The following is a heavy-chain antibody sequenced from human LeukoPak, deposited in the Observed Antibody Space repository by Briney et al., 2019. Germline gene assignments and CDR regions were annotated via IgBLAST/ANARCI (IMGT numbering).Heavy chain of an antibody. V-gene: IGHV3-23*01. J-gene: IGHJ4*02. CDR2: ISGSGGTT. Sequence: GGSLRLSCRASGFTFSNYAMTWVRQAPGKGLEWVSGISGSGGTTYYADSGRGRFTISRDNSKNTLFLQMNRLGAEDTAVYYCVKGSGRAEAATGKDHFDSWGQGTLVTVSS. CDR1: GFTFSNYA. D-gene: IGHD6-19*01. CDR3: VKGSGRAEAATGKDHFDS.